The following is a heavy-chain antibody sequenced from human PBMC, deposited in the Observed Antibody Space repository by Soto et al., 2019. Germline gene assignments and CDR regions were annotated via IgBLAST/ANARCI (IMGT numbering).Heavy chain of an antibody. CDR2: ISGSGAGT. J-gene: IGHJ4*01. CDR1: GLTFRSFA. CDR3: AKNKSLRLENY. V-gene: IGHV3-23*01. Sequence: QVSESGGGLGQPGGSLRLSCTVSGLTFRSFAMSWVRQAPGKGLEWVSTISGSGAGTYYADSVKGRFTISRNNSKNPLYLXMNSPRAEDRAGYYFAKNKSLRLENY. D-gene: IGHD3-16*01.